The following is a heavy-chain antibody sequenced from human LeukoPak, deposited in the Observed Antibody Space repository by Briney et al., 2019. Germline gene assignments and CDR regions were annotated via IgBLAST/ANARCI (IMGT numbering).Heavy chain of an antibody. Sequence: SETLSLTCNVSGGSVSSGGYYWNWIRQPPGKGLEWIGHVSYSGSTNYNPSLKSRVTISLDTSKNQFSLKLSSMTAEDTAVYFCARDPKSAVGYYYYGMEVWGQGTTVTVSS. CDR1: GGSVSSGGYY. CDR2: VSYSGST. V-gene: IGHV4-61*08. J-gene: IGHJ6*02. D-gene: IGHD6-19*01. CDR3: ARDPKSAVGYYYYGMEV.